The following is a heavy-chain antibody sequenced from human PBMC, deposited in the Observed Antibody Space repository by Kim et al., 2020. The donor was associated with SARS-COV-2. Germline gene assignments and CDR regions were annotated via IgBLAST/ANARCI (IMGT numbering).Heavy chain of an antibody. V-gene: IGHV3-13*01. CDR2: IGTAGDT. CDR1: GFTFSSYD. CDR3: ARGGDKSGYSSGWWPSVVTAIYDAFDI. J-gene: IGHJ3*02. D-gene: IGHD6-19*01. Sequence: GGSLRLSCAASGFTFSSYDMHWVRQATGKGLEWVSAIGTAGDTYYPGSVKGRFTISRENAKNSLYLQMNSLRAGDTAVYYCARGGDKSGYSSGWWPSVVTAIYDAFDIWGQGTMVTVSS.